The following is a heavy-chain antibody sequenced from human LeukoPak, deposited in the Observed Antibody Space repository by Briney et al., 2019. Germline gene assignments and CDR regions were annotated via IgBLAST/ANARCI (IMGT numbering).Heavy chain of an antibody. V-gene: IGHV3-64*01. CDR3: ARERLWFGELLYGSYFDY. D-gene: IGHD3-10*01. CDR2: ISSNGGST. J-gene: IGHJ4*02. Sequence: PGGSLRLSCAASGFTFSSYAMHWVRQAPGKGLEYVSAISSNGGSTYYANSVKGRFTISRDNSKNTLYLQMGSLRAEDMAVYYCARERLWFGELLYGSYFDYWGQGTLVTVSS. CDR1: GFTFSSYA.